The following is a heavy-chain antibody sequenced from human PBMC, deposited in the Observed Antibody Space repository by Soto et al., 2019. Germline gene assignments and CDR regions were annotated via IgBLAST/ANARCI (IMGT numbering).Heavy chain of an antibody. Sequence: PSQTLSLTCAISGDSVSRRNTAWHWIRQSPSRGLEWLGRTYYRSKWYYEYAVSVNSRITINPDTSKNQFSLHLSSVTPEDTAVYFCARDDSEILASGPGDAWGQGTTVTVSS. CDR1: GDSVSRRNTA. CDR3: ARDDSEILASGPGDA. D-gene: IGHD2-8*02. J-gene: IGHJ6*02. V-gene: IGHV6-1*01. CDR2: TYYRSKWYY.